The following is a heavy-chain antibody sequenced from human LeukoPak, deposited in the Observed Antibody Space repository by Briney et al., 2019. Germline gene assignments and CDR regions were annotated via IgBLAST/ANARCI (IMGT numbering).Heavy chain of an antibody. J-gene: IGHJ4*02. CDR3: AKDFCGSTSCYCFDY. D-gene: IGHD2-2*01. Sequence: GRSLRLSCAASGFTFSSYGMHWVRQAPGKGLEWVAVISYDGSNKYYADSVKGRFTISRDNSKNTLYLQMNSLRAEDTAVYYCAKDFCGSTSCYCFDYWGQGTLVTVSS. V-gene: IGHV3-30*18. CDR2: ISYDGSNK. CDR1: GFTFSSYG.